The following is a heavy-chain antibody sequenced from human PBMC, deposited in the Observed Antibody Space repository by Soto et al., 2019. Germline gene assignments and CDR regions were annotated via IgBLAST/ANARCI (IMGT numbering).Heavy chain of an antibody. CDR2: IYTKERT. Sequence: SETLSLTCTVSGGSITNYYWSWIRQPAGKGLEWIGRIYTKERTNYNLSFRNRVTMSVDTSKNQFSLKLDAVTAADTAVYYCARDDYKDGGNNWFDPWGQGTLVSVSS. CDR1: GGSITNYY. D-gene: IGHD3-16*01. CDR3: ARDDYKDGGNNWFDP. V-gene: IGHV4-4*07. J-gene: IGHJ5*02.